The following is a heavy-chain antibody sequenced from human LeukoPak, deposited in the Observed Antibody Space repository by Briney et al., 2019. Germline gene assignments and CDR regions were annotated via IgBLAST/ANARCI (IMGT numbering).Heavy chain of an antibody. CDR1: GFTFSSHW. Sequence: QSGGCLRLSCAASGFTFSSHWMHWVRQAPGKGLVWVSRIHSDGSSTDYADSVKGRFTISRDNAKNTLYLQMNSLRAEDTAVYYCARSNDNSFDSWGPGTLVSVSS. J-gene: IGHJ4*02. D-gene: IGHD2-8*01. CDR2: IHSDGSST. CDR3: ARSNDNSFDS. V-gene: IGHV3-74*01.